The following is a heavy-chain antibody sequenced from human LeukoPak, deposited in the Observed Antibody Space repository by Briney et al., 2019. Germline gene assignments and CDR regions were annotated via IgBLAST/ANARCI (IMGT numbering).Heavy chain of an antibody. Sequence: GGSLRLSCAASGFPFSSYGMHWVRQAPGKGLEWVARLVYDARSDYANSVKGRFSISRGDSKNTLFLDMSNLRVEDTALYYCARDLSAAFDFWGQGVLVTVSS. D-gene: IGHD6-19*01. CDR1: GFPFSSYG. V-gene: IGHV3-33*01. CDR2: LVYDARS. CDR3: ARDLSAAFDF. J-gene: IGHJ4*02.